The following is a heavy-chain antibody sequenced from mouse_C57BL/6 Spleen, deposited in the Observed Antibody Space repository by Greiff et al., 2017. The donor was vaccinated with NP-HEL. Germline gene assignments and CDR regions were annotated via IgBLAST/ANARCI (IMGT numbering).Heavy chain of an antibody. V-gene: IGHV1-26*01. J-gene: IGHJ2*01. CDR3: ARSEDDWDY. Sequence: VQLQQSGPELVKPGASVKISCKASGYTFTDYYMNWVKQSHGKSLEWIGDINPNNGGTSYNQKFKGKATLTVDKSSSTAYMELRSLTSEDSAVYYCARSEDDWDYWGQGTTLTVSS. D-gene: IGHD2-4*01. CDR2: INPNNGGT. CDR1: GYTFTDYY.